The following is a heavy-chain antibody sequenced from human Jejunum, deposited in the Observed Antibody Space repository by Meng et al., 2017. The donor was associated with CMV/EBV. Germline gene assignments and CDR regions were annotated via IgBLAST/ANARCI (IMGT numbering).Heavy chain of an antibody. CDR1: GFIFSSYA. Sequence: QGRVVGSGGGGVQPGGSLRLSCAASGFIFSSYAMHWVRQAPGEGLEWMALISYDGSNKYYADSVKGRFTISRDNSKNTLYLQMNSLRAEDTAVYYCARGYYDSNLRLDPWGQGTLVTVSS. D-gene: IGHD3-22*01. V-gene: IGHV3-30-3*01. CDR3: ARGYYDSNLRLDP. CDR2: ISYDGSNK. J-gene: IGHJ5*02.